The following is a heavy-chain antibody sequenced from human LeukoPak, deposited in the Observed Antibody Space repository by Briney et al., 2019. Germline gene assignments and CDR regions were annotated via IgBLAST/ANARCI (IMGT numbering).Heavy chain of an antibody. D-gene: IGHD2-8*01. CDR3: ARDGLGYCTNGVCYQEDY. CDR2: ISAYNGNT. J-gene: IGHJ4*02. V-gene: IGHV1-18*01. CDR1: GYTFTSYG. Sequence: ASVKVSCKASGYTFTSYGISWVRQAPGQGLEWMGWISAYNGNTNYAQKLQGRVTMTTDTSTSTAYMELRSLRSDDTAVYYCARDGLGYCTNGVCYQEDYWGQGTLVTVSS.